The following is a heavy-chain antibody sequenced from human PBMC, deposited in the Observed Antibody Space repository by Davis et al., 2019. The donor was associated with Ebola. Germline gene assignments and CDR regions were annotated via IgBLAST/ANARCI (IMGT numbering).Heavy chain of an antibody. CDR1: GGTFSSYA. Sequence: AASVTVSCKASGGTFSSYALSWVRQAPGQGLEWMGGIIPIFGAANYAQKFQGRVTITADESTSTAYMELSSLRSEDTAVYYCARGGGRSIVGASTGTYYYYGMDVWGQGTTVTVSS. D-gene: IGHD1-26*01. J-gene: IGHJ6*02. CDR2: IIPIFGAA. V-gene: IGHV1-69*13. CDR3: ARGGGRSIVGASTGTYYYYGMDV.